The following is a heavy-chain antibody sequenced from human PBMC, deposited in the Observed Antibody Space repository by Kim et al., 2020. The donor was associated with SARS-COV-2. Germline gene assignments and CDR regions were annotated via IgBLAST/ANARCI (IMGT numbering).Heavy chain of an antibody. V-gene: IGHV4-59*01. D-gene: IGHD2-2*03. J-gene: IGHJ6*03. CDR1: GGSISSYY. CDR3: ARGLRARGAPGYCSSTSCPYYYYYYMDV. Sequence: SETLSLTCTVSGGSISSYYWSWIRQPPGKGLEWIGYIYYSGSTNYNPSLKSRVTISVDTSKNQFSLKLSSVTAADTAVYYCARGLRARGAPGYCSSTSCPYYYYYYMDVWGKGTTVTVSS. CDR2: IYYSGST.